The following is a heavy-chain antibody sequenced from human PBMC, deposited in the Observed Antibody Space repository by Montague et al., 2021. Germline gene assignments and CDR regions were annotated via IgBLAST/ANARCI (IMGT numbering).Heavy chain of an antibody. CDR2: ISSSSSYI. Sequence: LRLSCAASGFTFRSYSMNWVRQAPGKGLEWVSSISSSSSYIYYTDSVKGRFTISRDSAKNSLYLQMNSLRAEDTAVYYCARDYYGSGRGKDYFDYWGQGTLVTVSS. J-gene: IGHJ4*02. CDR3: ARDYYGSGRGKDYFDY. D-gene: IGHD3-10*01. V-gene: IGHV3-21*01. CDR1: GFTFRSYS.